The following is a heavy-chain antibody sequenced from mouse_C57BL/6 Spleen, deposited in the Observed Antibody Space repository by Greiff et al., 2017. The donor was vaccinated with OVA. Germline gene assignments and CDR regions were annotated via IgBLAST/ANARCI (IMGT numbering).Heavy chain of an antibody. J-gene: IGHJ3*01. V-gene: IGHV14-4*01. D-gene: IGHD1-1*01. CDR3: TTKGVDYYGSSSSWFAY. CDR2: IDPENGDT. CDR1: GFNITDDY. Sequence: EVQLQQSGAELVRPGASVKLSCTASGFNITDDYMHWVKQRPEQGLEWIGWIDPENGDTEYASKFQGKATITADTSSNTAYLQLSSLTTEDTAVYYCTTKGVDYYGSSSSWFAYWGQGTLVTVSA.